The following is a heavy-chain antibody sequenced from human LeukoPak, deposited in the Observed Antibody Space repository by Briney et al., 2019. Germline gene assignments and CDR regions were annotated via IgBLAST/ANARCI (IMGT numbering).Heavy chain of an antibody. V-gene: IGHV4-30-4*01. D-gene: IGHD2-2*03. CDR3: ARVAGYCSSTSCYYYYYYGMDV. CDR1: GGSISSGDYY. Sequence: SETLSLACTVSGGSISSGDYYWSWLRQPPGKGLEWIGYIYYSGSTYYNPSLKSRVTISVDTSKNQFSLKLSSVTAADTAVYYCARVAGYCSSTSCYYYYYYGMDVWGQGTTVTVSS. J-gene: IGHJ6*02. CDR2: IYYSGST.